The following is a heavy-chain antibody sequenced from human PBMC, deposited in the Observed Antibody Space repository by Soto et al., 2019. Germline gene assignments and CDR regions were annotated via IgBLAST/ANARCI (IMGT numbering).Heavy chain of an antibody. CDR3: VRQGFGALHGLVDV. CDR1: GGSIGSRSYS. D-gene: IGHD3-10*01. V-gene: IGHV4-39*01. CDR2: IYYSGSS. J-gene: IGHJ6*02. Sequence: SETLSLTCSVSGGSIGSRSYSWGWIRQPPGKGLEWIVTIYYSGSSNYDPSLKSRVTISVDTSKNQFSLKLSSVTAADTAVYYCVRQGFGALHGLVDVWAQGTTVTVSS.